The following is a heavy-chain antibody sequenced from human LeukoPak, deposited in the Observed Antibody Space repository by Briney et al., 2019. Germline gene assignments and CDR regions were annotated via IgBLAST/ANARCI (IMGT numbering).Heavy chain of an antibody. CDR1: GYTFTGYY. J-gene: IGHJ1*01. CDR3: AREWSSSRGYFQH. V-gene: IGHV1-2*02. D-gene: IGHD6-13*01. CDR2: INPNSGGT. Sequence: ASVKVSCKASGYTFTGYYMHWVRQAPGQGLEWMGWINPNSGGTNYAQKFQGRVTISVDTSKNQFSLKLSSVTAADTAVYYCAREWSSSRGYFQHWGQGTLVTVSS.